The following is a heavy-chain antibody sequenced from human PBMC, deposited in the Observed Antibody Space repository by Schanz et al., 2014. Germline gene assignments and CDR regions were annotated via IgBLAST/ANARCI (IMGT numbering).Heavy chain of an antibody. J-gene: IGHJ4*02. V-gene: IGHV1-8*02. CDR3: ARGRTFDY. CDR1: GYTFTDYG. CDR2: MNPNSGNP. Sequence: QVQLVQSGGEMKKPGASVKVSCKASGYTFTDYGLNWVRQAPGQGLEWLGWMNPNSGNPGFAQKFRGRVTMTRNTSMSTAYIELHILTSEDTAVYYCARGRTFDYWGQGTLVTVSS.